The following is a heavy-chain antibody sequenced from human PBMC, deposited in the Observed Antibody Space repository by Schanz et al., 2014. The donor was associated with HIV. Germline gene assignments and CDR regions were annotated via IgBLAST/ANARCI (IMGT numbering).Heavy chain of an antibody. V-gene: IGHV3-23*01. Sequence: EVQMLEAGGGLVQPGGSLRLSCADSGVTFSSYAMTWVRQPPGKGLEWVSTISGSGGSTFYADSVKGRFTISRDNSKNTLFLQMNSLRAEDTAVYYCARMEQLIIGYYYGMDVWGQGTLVTVSS. CDR1: GVTFSSYA. J-gene: IGHJ6*02. CDR3: ARMEQLIIGYYYGMDV. CDR2: ISGSGGST. D-gene: IGHD3-16*01.